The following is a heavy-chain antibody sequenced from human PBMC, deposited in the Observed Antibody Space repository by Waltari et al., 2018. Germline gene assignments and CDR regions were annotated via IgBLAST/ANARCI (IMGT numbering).Heavy chain of an antibody. CDR1: EYTFTSSY. CDR3: ALDTGALWMDV. J-gene: IGHJ6*02. CDR2: INPSGGST. V-gene: IGHV1-46*01. Sequence: QVQLVQSGAEVKKPGASVKISCKTSEYTFTSSYIHWVRQAPGQGLEWMGIINPSGGSTIYAQKFQGRVTMTRDTSTSTGYMELSSLRSDDTAVYYCALDTGALWMDVWGQGTTVTVSS. D-gene: IGHD2-21*01.